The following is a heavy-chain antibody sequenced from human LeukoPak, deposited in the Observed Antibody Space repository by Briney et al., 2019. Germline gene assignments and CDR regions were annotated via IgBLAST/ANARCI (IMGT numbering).Heavy chain of an antibody. J-gene: IGHJ4*02. CDR1: GGSISSYY. CDR2: IYYSGST. D-gene: IGHD6-19*01. V-gene: IGHV4-59*01. Sequence: SETLSLTCTVSGGSISSYYWSWIRQPPGRGLEWIGYIYYSGSTNYNPSLRSRVTISVDTSKNQFSLKLSSVTAADTAVYYCARDSSSGWPYYFDYWGQGTLVTVSS. CDR3: ARDSSSGWPYYFDY.